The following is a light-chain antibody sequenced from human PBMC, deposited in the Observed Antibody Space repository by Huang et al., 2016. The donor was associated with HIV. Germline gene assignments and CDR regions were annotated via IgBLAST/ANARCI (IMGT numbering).Light chain of an antibody. CDR2: WAS. J-gene: IGKJ4*01. CDR3: QQYFTTPLT. CDR1: QSVLYTSRNRNY. V-gene: IGKV4-1*01. Sequence: DIVMTQSPDSLAVSLGERATINCKSSQSVLYTSRNRNYLSWYQPKTGQPPKLLIYWASTRESGVPDRFSGSGSGTDFTLTISSLQAEDVAVYYCQQYFTTPLTFGGGTKVEIK.